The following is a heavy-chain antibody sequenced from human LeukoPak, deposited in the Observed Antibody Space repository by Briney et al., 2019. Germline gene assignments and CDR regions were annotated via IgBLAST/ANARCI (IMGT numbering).Heavy chain of an antibody. D-gene: IGHD3-22*01. CDR3: TRLDDSSGYYYKGFDY. J-gene: IGHJ4*02. CDR2: IRSKASNYAT. CDR1: GFTFSGSA. V-gene: IGHV3-73*01. Sequence: GGSLRLSCAASGFTFSGSAMHWVRQASGKGLEWVCRIRSKASNYATVYAASVKGRFTISRDDSENTAYLQMNSLKTEDTAVYYCTRLDDSSGYYYKGFDYWGQGTLVTVSS.